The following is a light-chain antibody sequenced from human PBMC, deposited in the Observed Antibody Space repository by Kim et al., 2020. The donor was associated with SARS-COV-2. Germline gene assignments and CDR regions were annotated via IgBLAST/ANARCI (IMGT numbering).Light chain of an antibody. CDR3: QAWDSSTVV. CDR2: QDS. J-gene: IGLJ2*01. Sequence: VSPGHTARINCSGNKLGKTSACCYQQKSGQSPVLAIYQDSKRPSGIPDRFSGSNSGNTATLTISGTQAMDEADYYCQAWDSSTVVFGGGTQLTVL. V-gene: IGLV3-1*01. CDR1: KLGKTS.